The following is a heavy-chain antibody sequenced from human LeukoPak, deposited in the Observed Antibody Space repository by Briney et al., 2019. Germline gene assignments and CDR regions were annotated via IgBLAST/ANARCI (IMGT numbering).Heavy chain of an antibody. CDR1: GGSICSYY. CDR3: AREGRSSTMVRGVIRYYYYYMDV. Sequence: PSETLSLTCTVSGGSICSYYWSWIRQPPGKGLEWIGEINHSGSTNYNPSLKSRVTISVDTSKNQFSLKLSSVTAADTAVYYCAREGRSSTMVRGVIRYYYYYMDVWGKGTTVTVSS. J-gene: IGHJ6*03. CDR2: INHSGST. V-gene: IGHV4-34*01. D-gene: IGHD3-10*01.